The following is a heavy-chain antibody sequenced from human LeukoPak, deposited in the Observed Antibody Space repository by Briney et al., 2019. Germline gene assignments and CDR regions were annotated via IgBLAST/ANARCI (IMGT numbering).Heavy chain of an antibody. J-gene: IGHJ5*02. CDR2: ISGSGGST. D-gene: IGHD3-16*02. CDR3: ANGETEYYDYVWGSYRLFDP. Sequence: GGSLRLSYAASGFTFSSYAMSWVRQAPGKGLEWVSAISGSGGSTYYADSVKGRFTISRDNSKNTLYLQMNSLRAEDTAVYYCANGETEYYDYVWGSYRLFDPWGQGTLVTVSS. CDR1: GFTFSSYA. V-gene: IGHV3-23*01.